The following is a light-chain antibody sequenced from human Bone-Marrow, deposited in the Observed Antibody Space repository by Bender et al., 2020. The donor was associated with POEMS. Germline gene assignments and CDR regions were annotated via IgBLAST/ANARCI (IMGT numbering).Light chain of an antibody. CDR1: GSDVGNYHL. V-gene: IGLV2-14*02. J-gene: IGLJ1*01. CDR3: SSYTSSSTPYV. Sequence: QSALTQPASVSGSPGQSITISCTGTGSDVGNYHLVSWYQQHPGKAPQLLIYDVTNRPSGVSHRFSGSKSGNTASLTISGLQAEDEADYYCSSYTSSSTPYVFGTGTKVTVL. CDR2: DVT.